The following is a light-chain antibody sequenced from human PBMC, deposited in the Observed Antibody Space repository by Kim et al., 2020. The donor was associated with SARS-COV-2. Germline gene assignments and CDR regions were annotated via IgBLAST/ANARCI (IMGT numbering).Light chain of an antibody. CDR1: QSIGYF. Sequence: EIVLTQSPATLSLSPGERATLSCRASQSIGYFLAWFQQKPGQAPRLLIYDASNRVTGIPARFSGSGSGTDFTLTISSLEPEDFSLYYCQQRTNRLPYTFGQGTKLE. J-gene: IGKJ2*01. CDR2: DAS. CDR3: QQRTNRLPYT. V-gene: IGKV3-11*01.